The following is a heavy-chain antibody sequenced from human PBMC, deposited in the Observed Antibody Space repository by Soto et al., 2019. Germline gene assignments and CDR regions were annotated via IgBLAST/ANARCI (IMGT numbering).Heavy chain of an antibody. CDR1: GFTLSSYG. Sequence: QVQLVETGGGVVQPGRSLRLSCAAYGFTLSSYGMHWVRQAPGKGLEWVAVISNDGSNKYYADSVKGRFTISRDNSKNTLYLQMSSLSAEDTAMYYCAKDYYYDSSGWVDWGQGTLVTVSS. V-gene: IGHV3-30*18. D-gene: IGHD3-22*01. CDR2: ISNDGSNK. CDR3: AKDYYYDSSGWVD. J-gene: IGHJ4*02.